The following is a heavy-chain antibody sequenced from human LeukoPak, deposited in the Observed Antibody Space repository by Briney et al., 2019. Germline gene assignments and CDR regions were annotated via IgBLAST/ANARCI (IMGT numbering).Heavy chain of an antibody. J-gene: IGHJ4*02. CDR1: GFTFSSYA. D-gene: IGHD2-2*01. CDR3: AKDLKYQLLPY. V-gene: IGHV3-23*01. CDR2: ISGSGGST. Sequence: GGSLRLSCAASGFTFSSYAMSWVGQAPGKGLEWVSAISGSGGSTYYADSVKGRFTISRDNSKNTLYLQMNSLRAEDTAVYYCAKDLKYQLLPYWGQGTLVTVSS.